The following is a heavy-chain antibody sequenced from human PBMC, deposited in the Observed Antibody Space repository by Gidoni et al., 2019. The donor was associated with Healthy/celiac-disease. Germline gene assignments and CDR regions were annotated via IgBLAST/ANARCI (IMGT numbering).Heavy chain of an antibody. D-gene: IGHD3-16*01. J-gene: IGHJ4*02. V-gene: IGHV4-39*01. Sequence: QLQLQASGPGLVKPSETLSLTCTVSGGSISSSSYYWGWIRQPPGKGLEWIGSIYYSGSTYYNPSIKSRVTISVDTSKNQFSLKLSSVTAADTAVYYCARARLIMITFGGTQTYYFDYWGQGTLVTVSS. CDR3: ARARLIMITFGGTQTYYFDY. CDR2: IYYSGST. CDR1: GGSISSSSYY.